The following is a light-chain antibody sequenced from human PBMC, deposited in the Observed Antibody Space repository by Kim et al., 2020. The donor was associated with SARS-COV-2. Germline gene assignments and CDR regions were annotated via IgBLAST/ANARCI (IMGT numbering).Light chain of an antibody. V-gene: IGLV3-1*01. Sequence: PGQTASLTCSGDKLGDKYACWYQQKPGQSPVLVIYQDSKRPSGIPERFSGSNSGNTATLTISGTQAMDEADYYCQAWDSSTGHVVFGGGTQLTVL. CDR1: KLGDKY. J-gene: IGLJ2*01. CDR2: QDS. CDR3: QAWDSSTGHVV.